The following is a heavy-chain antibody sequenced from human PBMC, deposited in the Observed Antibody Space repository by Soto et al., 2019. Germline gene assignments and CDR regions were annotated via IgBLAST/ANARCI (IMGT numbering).Heavy chain of an antibody. D-gene: IGHD2-2*01. CDR2: IKSKTDGGTT. V-gene: IGHV3-15*07. CDR3: TTPGGVVPAAMYDYYYGMDV. Sequence: EVQLVESGGGLLKPGGSLRLSCAASGFTFSNAWMNWVRQAPGKGLEWVGRIKSKTDGGTTDYAAPVKGRFTISRDDSKNTLYLQMNSLKTEDTAVYYCTTPGGVVPAAMYDYYYGMDVWGQGTTVTVSS. J-gene: IGHJ6*02. CDR1: GFTFSNAW.